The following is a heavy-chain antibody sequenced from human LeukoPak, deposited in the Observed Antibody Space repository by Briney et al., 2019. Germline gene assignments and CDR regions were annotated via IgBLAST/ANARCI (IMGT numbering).Heavy chain of an antibody. D-gene: IGHD3-10*01. CDR1: GYTLTELS. V-gene: IGHV1-24*01. CDR2: FDPEDGET. J-gene: IGHJ6*02. Sequence: ASVKVSCKVSGYTLTELSMHWVRQAPGKGLEWMGGFDPEDGETIYAQKFQGRVTMTEDTSTDTAYMELSSLRSEDTAVYYCAREKCGPELWFGELFSFPLYGMDVWGQGTTVTVSS. CDR3: AREKCGPELWFGELFSFPLYGMDV.